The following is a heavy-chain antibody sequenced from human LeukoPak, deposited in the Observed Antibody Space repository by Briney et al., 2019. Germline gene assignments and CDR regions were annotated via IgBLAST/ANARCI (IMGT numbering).Heavy chain of an antibody. D-gene: IGHD3-3*01. J-gene: IGHJ4*02. V-gene: IGHV3-30*18. CDR2: ISYDGSNK. CDR1: GFLFSRYG. CDR3: AKARTAFDFWSGYYDY. Sequence: GRSLRLSCAASGFLFSRYGMHWVRQAPGKGLEWGSVISYDGSNKYYADSVKGRFTISRDNSKNTLYLQMNNLKPEDTAVYYCAKARTAFDFWSGYYDYWGQGSIVTVSS.